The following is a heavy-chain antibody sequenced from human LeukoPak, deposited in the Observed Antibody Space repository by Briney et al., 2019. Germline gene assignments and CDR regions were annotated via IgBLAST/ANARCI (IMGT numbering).Heavy chain of an antibody. D-gene: IGHD1-26*01. J-gene: IGHJ6*02. CDR2: IYYGGST. Sequence: PSETLSLTCTVSGGSISSSSCHWGWLRQSPGQGLEWIGNIYYGGSTYYNPPLQSRVTISVDTSKNQFSLKLGSVTAADTAVYYCARDRIVGVERPVDVWGQGTTVTVSS. CDR3: ARDRIVGVERPVDV. V-gene: IGHV4-39*02. CDR1: GGSISSSSCH.